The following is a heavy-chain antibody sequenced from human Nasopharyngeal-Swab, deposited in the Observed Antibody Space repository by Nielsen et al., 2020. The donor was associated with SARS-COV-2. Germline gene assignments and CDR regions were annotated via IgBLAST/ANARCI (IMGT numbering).Heavy chain of an antibody. CDR1: GYRFTDYW. V-gene: IGHV5-51*01. Sequence: GESLKISCATSGYRFTDYWIAWVRQAPGKGLECMGTIFPGDSDTRYSPSFEGRVTISVDQSITTAYLHWTSLKASDTAKYYCAIGAAVGTLFHCMDVWGQGTMVTVSS. CDR2: IFPGDSDT. J-gene: IGHJ6*02. CDR3: AIGAAVGTLFHCMDV. D-gene: IGHD1-26*01.